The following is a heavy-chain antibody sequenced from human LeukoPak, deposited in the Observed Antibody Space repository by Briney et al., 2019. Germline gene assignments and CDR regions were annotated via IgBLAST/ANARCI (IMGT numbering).Heavy chain of an antibody. CDR2: IYYSGST. Sequence: PSETLSLTCTVSGGSISSSSYYWGWIRQPPGKGLEWIGSIYYSGSTYYNPSLKSRVTISVDTSKNQFSLKLGSVTAADTAVYYCARRSRSIVRGKPRRNTDYYYYYYMDVWGKGTTVTISS. D-gene: IGHD3-10*01. J-gene: IGHJ6*03. V-gene: IGHV4-39*01. CDR1: GGSISSSSYY. CDR3: ARRSRSIVRGKPRRNTDYYYYYYMDV.